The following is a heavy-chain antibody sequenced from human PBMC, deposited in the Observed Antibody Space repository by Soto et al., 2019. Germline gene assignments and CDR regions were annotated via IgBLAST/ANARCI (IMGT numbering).Heavy chain of an antibody. V-gene: IGHV3-30*18. CDR3: AKDDCSSTSFHLFDY. Sequence: GASERLSCAACGCSFSSYGMHWVRQAPGKGLEWVAVISYDGSNKYYADSVKGRFTISRDNPKNTLYLQMNSLRAEDTAVYYCAKDDCSSTSFHLFDYWGQGTLVPVSS. D-gene: IGHD2-2*01. J-gene: IGHJ4*02. CDR2: ISYDGSNK. CDR1: GCSFSSYG.